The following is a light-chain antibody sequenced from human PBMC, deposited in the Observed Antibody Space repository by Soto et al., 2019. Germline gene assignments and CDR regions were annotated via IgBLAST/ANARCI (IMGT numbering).Light chain of an antibody. Sequence: EIVLTQSPVTLSLSPGERATLSCRASQSVRTYLAWYQVKPGQAPRLLIYGASTRATGIPARFSGSGSGTEFTLTISSLQSEDFAVYYCQQYVMPPFTFGRGTKVDIK. J-gene: IGKJ2*01. CDR2: GAS. CDR1: QSVRTY. V-gene: IGKV3-15*01. CDR3: QQYVMPPFT.